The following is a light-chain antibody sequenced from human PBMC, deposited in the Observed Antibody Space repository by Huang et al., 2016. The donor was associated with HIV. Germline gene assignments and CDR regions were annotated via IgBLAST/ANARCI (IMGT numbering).Light chain of an antibody. Sequence: EIVMTQSPATLSVSPGERATLSCRASPTVSSNLAWYQQKPGQAPRPLIYAASTRATDIPARFSGSGSGTEFTLTISSLQSEDFAVYYCQHYRVWPPVYTFGQGTKLEIK. CDR3: QHYRVWPPVYT. V-gene: IGKV3-15*01. CDR1: PTVSSN. CDR2: AAS. J-gene: IGKJ2*01.